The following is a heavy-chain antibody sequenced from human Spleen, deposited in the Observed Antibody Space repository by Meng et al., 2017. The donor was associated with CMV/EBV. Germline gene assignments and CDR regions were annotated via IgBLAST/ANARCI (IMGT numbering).Heavy chain of an antibody. CDR3: ARVVWVRRDVLRPPNQGMDV. V-gene: IGHV1-2*02. Sequence: AYYIHWVRQAPGQGLEWVGWINPNSGDTNYAQKFQGRVTMTRDTSISTAYMDLSRLTFDDTAVYFCARVVWVRRDVLRPPNQGMDVWGQGTTVTVSS. CDR1: AYY. D-gene: IGHD3-3*01. J-gene: IGHJ6*02. CDR2: INPNSGDT.